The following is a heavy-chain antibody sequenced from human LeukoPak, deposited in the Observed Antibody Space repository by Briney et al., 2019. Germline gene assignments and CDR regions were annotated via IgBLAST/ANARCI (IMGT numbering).Heavy chain of an antibody. CDR1: GFTFSSYA. D-gene: IGHD1-14*01. CDR3: ARDVLAAGATGTFDI. V-gene: IGHV3-7*03. Sequence: GGSLRLSCAASGFTFSSYAMSWVRQAPGKGLEWVANIKQDGSEKYYVDSVKGRFTISRDNAKTSLYLQMNSLRAEDTAVYYCARDVLAAGATGTFDIWGQGTMVTVSS. CDR2: IKQDGSEK. J-gene: IGHJ3*02.